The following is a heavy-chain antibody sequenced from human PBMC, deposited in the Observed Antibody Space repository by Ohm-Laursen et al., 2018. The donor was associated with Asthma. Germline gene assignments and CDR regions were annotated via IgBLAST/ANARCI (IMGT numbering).Heavy chain of an antibody. CDR1: GYTFTSYY. Sequence: GASVKVSCKASGYTFTSYYMHWVRQAPGQGLEWMGIINPSGGSTSYAQKFQGRVTMTRDTSTSTVYMELSSLRSEDTAVYYCARETIEGDYGYYYDSSGPSNGFDYWDQGTLVTVSS. CDR3: ARETIEGDYGYYYDSSGPSNGFDY. CDR2: INPSGGST. J-gene: IGHJ4*02. V-gene: IGHV1-46*01. D-gene: IGHD3-22*01.